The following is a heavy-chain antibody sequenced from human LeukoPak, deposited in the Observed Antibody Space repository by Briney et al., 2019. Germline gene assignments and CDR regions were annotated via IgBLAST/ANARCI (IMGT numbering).Heavy chain of an antibody. Sequence: PSETLSLTCTVSGASINSDTYYWGWIRQPPGKGLEWIGTHSHSGSAYYNPSLRSRITMSLDTSENQLSLKLYSVAAADTAIYYCARYQTGTMFAVWGQGTLVTVSS. CDR2: HSHSGSA. CDR1: GASINSDTYY. D-gene: IGHD1/OR15-1a*01. V-gene: IGHV4-39*07. CDR3: ARYQTGTMFAV. J-gene: IGHJ4*02.